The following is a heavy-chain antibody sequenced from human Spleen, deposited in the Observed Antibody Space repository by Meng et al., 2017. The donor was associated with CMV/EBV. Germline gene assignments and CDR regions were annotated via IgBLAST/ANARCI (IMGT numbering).Heavy chain of an antibody. CDR2: IGHSGFT. V-gene: IGHV4-39*01. Sequence: QPQLEESGPGRGRPSEPPSFTCSGSGGSISTSGYYWGWIRQPPGKGLEWIGSIGHSGFTYYTPSLKSRVTVSIDTSRNQFSLWLTSVTAADTAVYYCVRSSAWVRTGFDPWGQGTLVTVSS. CDR1: GGSISTSGYY. D-gene: IGHD6-19*01. J-gene: IGHJ5*02. CDR3: VRSSAWVRTGFDP.